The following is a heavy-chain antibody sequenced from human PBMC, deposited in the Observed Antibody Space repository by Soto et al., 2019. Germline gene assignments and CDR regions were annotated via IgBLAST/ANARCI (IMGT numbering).Heavy chain of an antibody. CDR1: GFTFSSYA. CDR2: ISGSGAHT. V-gene: IGHV3-23*01. Sequence: EVQLLESGGDLVQPGGSLRLSCAASGFTFSSYAMTWVRQVPGMGLDWVSSISGSGAHTYYTDSVKGRFTISRDNSKNTLYLQMNSLRAADTAIYYCAIVSTSENYGDYWGRGTLVTVSS. J-gene: IGHJ4*02. D-gene: IGHD3-16*01. CDR3: AIVSTSENYGDY.